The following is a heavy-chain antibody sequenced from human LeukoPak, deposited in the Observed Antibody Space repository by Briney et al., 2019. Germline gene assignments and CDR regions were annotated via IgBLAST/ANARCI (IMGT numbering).Heavy chain of an antibody. CDR2: ISSNGGST. D-gene: IGHD5-12*01. J-gene: IGHJ4*02. V-gene: IGHV3-64*01. Sequence: GGSLRLPCAASGFTFSSYAMHWVRQAPGKRLEYVSAISSNGGSTYYANSVKGRFTISRDNSKNTLYLQMGSLRAEDMAVYYCARDGYSGYAVMDYWGQGTLVTVSS. CDR1: GFTFSSYA. CDR3: ARDGYSGYAVMDY.